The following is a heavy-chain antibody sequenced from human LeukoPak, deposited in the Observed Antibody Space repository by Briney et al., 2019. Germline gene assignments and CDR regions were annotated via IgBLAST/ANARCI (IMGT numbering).Heavy chain of an antibody. J-gene: IGHJ4*02. V-gene: IGHV3-74*01. CDR2: IGSDGGGT. Sequence: GGSLRLSCAASAFSFSYYWMLWVSQTPGKGLMSVSRIGSDGGGTIYADSVKGRFTISRDNARNTLYLQMDSLRAEDTAIYYCVRDDSNGIDYWGQGTLVTVSS. D-gene: IGHD3-22*01. CDR3: VRDDSNGIDY. CDR1: AFSFSYYW.